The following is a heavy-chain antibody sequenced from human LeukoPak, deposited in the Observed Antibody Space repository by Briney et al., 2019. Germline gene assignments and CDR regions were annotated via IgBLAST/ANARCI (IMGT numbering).Heavy chain of an antibody. J-gene: IGHJ5*02. Sequence: GSSVKVSCKASGGTFSSYAISWVRQAPGQGLEWMGWINPNSGGTNYAQKFQGRVTMTRDTSISTAYMELSRLRSDDTAVYYCARGVAGIHPNSPWGQGTLVTVSS. D-gene: IGHD6-19*01. CDR3: ARGVAGIHPNSP. CDR2: INPNSGGT. CDR1: GGTFSSYA. V-gene: IGHV1-2*02.